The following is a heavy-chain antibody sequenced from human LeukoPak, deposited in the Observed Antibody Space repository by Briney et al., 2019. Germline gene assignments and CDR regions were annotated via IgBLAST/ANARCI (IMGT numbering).Heavy chain of an antibody. D-gene: IGHD6-19*01. V-gene: IGHV1-8*01. Sequence: ASVKVSCKASGYTFTSYDINWVRQATGQGLEWVGWMNPNSGNTGYAQKFQGRVTMTRNTSISTAYMELSSLRSEDTAVYYCARDLRSGWNYYYYGMDVWGQGTTVTVSS. CDR1: GYTFTSYD. CDR3: ARDLRSGWNYYYYGMDV. J-gene: IGHJ6*02. CDR2: MNPNSGNT.